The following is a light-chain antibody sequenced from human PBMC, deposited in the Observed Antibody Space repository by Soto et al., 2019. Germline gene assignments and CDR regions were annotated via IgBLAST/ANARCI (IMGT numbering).Light chain of an antibody. V-gene: IGLV3-21*04. Sequence: SYELTQPPSMSVAPGQTARITCGGNNVGGNTVHWYQQKSGQAPVLVIYYNTDRPSGIPERFSGSNSGNTATLTISWVEAGDEADYYCQLWDSSSDHPIFGGGTKVTVL. CDR3: QLWDSSSDHPI. CDR1: NVGGNT. CDR2: YNT. J-gene: IGLJ2*01.